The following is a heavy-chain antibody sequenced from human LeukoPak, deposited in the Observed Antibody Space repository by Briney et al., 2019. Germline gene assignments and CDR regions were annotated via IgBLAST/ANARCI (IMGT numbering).Heavy chain of an antibody. V-gene: IGHV1-2*02. CDR3: ARIISETYYDFWSGYADAFDI. CDR2: INPNSGGT. J-gene: IGHJ3*02. D-gene: IGHD3-3*01. Sequence: ASVKVSCKASGYTFTSHDINWVRQATGQGLEWTGWINPNSGGTNYAQKFQGRVTMTRDTSISTAYMELSRLRSDDTAVYYCARIISETYYDFWSGYADAFDIWGQGTMVTVSS. CDR1: GYTFTSHD.